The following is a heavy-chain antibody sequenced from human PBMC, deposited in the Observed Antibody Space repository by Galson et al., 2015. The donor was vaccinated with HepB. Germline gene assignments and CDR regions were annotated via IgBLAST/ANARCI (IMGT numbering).Heavy chain of an antibody. CDR2: IIGSGGST. CDR1: GTTFTSYA. V-gene: IGHV3-23*01. D-gene: IGHD6-13*01. J-gene: IGHJ6*02. Sequence: SLRLSCAASGTTFTSYAMSWVRQAPGKGLEWVSGIIGSGGSTYYADSVEGRFTISRNNAANYVYLEMSSLRVEDTGVYFCARGEKRQQLIRSYFFGMDVWGPGTTVIVSS. CDR3: ARGEKRQQLIRSYFFGMDV.